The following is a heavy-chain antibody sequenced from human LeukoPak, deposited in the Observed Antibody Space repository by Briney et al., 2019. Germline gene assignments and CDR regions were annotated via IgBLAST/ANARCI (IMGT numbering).Heavy chain of an antibody. CDR2: IKSKTDGGTT. V-gene: IGHV3-15*07. CDR1: GFTFSNAW. J-gene: IGHJ4*02. Sequence: GGSLRLSCAASGFTFSNAWMNWVRQAPGKGLEWVGRIKSKTDGGTTDYAAPVKGRFTISRDDSKNTLYLQMNSLKTEDTAVYYCTTDYYDSSGYSTGYYFDYWGQGTLVTVSS. CDR3: TTDYYDSSGYSTGYYFDY. D-gene: IGHD3-22*01.